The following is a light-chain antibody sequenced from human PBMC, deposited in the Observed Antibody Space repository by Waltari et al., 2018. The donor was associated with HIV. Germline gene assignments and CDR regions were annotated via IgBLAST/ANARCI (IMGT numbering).Light chain of an antibody. Sequence: EIVMTQSPATLSVSPGERATLSCRASQRISSNLAWYQQKPGQAPRLLIYGASTRATGIPARFSGSGSGTEFTLTISSLQSEDFAVYYCQQYNNWPPTFGQGTKVETK. CDR1: QRISSN. J-gene: IGKJ1*01. CDR3: QQYNNWPPT. CDR2: GAS. V-gene: IGKV3-15*01.